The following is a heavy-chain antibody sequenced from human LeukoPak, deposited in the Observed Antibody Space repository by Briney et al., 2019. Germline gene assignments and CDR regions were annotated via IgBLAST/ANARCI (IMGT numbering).Heavy chain of an antibody. CDR3: ARYYDFWSGYSYYYYMDV. Sequence: SETLPLTCTVSGGSISSHYWSWIRQPPGKGLEWIGYIYYSGSTNYNPSLKSRVTISVDTSKNQFSLKLSSVTAADTAVYYCARYYDFWSGYSYYYYMDVWGKGTTSPSP. CDR2: IYYSGST. J-gene: IGHJ6*03. V-gene: IGHV4-59*11. D-gene: IGHD3-3*01. CDR1: GGSISSHY.